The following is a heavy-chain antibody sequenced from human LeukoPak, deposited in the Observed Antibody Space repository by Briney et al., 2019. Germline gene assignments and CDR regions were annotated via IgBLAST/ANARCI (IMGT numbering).Heavy chain of an antibody. CDR1: GGSISSYY. D-gene: IGHD3-3*01. V-gene: IGHV4-4*09. J-gene: IGHJ6*03. CDR3: ARLGDPIGPRYYDFWSGYYRKYYYYYMDV. Sequence: PSETLSLTCTVSGGSISSYYWSWIRQPPGKGLEWIGYIYTSGSTNYNPSLKSRVTISVDTSKNQFSLKLSSVPAADPAVYYCARLGDPIGPRYYDFWSGYYRKYYYYYMDVWGKGTTVTVSS. CDR2: IYTSGST.